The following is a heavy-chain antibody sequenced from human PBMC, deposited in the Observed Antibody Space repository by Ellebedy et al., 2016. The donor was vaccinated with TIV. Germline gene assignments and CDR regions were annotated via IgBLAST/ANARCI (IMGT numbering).Heavy chain of an antibody. V-gene: IGHV4-30-4*01. Sequence: MPSETLSLTCTVSGGSISSGDYYWSWIRQPPGKGLEWIGYIYYSGSTYYNPSLKSRVTISVDTSKNQFSLKLSSVTAADTAVYYCARARIKDYYDSSGYYENWFDPWGQGTLVTVSS. J-gene: IGHJ5*02. D-gene: IGHD3-22*01. CDR1: GGSISSGDYY. CDR3: ARARIKDYYDSSGYYENWFDP. CDR2: IYYSGST.